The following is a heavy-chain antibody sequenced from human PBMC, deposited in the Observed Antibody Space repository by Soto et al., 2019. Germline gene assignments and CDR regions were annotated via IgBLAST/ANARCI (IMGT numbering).Heavy chain of an antibody. Sequence: GESLKISCKGSGYSFTSYWIGWVRQMPGKGLEWMGIIYPGDSDTRYSPSSQGQVTISADKSISTAYLQWSSLKASDTAMYYCARQKARDGYNDAFDIWGQGTMVTVSS. CDR1: GYSFTSYW. V-gene: IGHV5-51*01. D-gene: IGHD5-12*01. CDR2: IYPGDSDT. J-gene: IGHJ3*02. CDR3: ARQKARDGYNDAFDI.